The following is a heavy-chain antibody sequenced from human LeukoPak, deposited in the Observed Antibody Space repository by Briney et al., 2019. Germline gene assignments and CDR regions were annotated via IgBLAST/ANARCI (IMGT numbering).Heavy chain of an antibody. J-gene: IGHJ4*02. V-gene: IGHV3-30-3*01. CDR2: ISYDGNNK. CDR3: VRGVTIYDSSGYFDY. Sequence: GRSLRLSCAASGFSFSVCAMHWVRQAPGKGLEWVATISYDGNNKHYTDSVEGRFTISRDNSKNTLYLQMNTLRVEDTAMYYCVRGVTIYDSSGYFDYWGQRTLLTVSS. D-gene: IGHD3-22*01. CDR1: GFSFSVCA.